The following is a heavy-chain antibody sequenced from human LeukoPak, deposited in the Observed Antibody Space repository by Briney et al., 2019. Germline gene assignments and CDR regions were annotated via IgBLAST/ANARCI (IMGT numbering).Heavy chain of an antibody. V-gene: IGHV3-23*01. CDR2: ISGSGGST. D-gene: IGHD3-10*01. CDR1: GFTFSSYA. Sequence: GGSLRLSCAASGFTFSSYAMSWVRQAPGKGLEWVSAISGSGGSTYYADSVKGRFTISRDNSKNTMYLQMNSLRAEDSAIYYCTKDRSYSGSGNFDHWGQGTLVTVSS. J-gene: IGHJ4*02. CDR3: TKDRSYSGSGNFDH.